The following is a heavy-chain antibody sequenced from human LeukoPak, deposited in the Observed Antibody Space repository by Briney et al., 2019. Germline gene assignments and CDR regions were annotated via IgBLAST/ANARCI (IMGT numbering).Heavy chain of an antibody. V-gene: IGHV4-30-4*01. Sequence: SETLSLTCTVSGGSISSGDYYWSWIRQPPGKGLEWIGYIYYSGSTYYNPSLKSRVTISVDTSKNQFSLKLSSVTAADTAVFFCARVGDGGTFDYWGQGTLVTVSS. CDR1: GGSISSGDYY. CDR2: IYYSGST. D-gene: IGHD4-23*01. CDR3: ARVGDGGTFDY. J-gene: IGHJ4*02.